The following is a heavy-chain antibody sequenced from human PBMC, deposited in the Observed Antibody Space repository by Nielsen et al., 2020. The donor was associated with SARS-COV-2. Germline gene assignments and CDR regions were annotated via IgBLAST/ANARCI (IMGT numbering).Heavy chain of an antibody. CDR1: GGTFSSYA. D-gene: IGHD6-13*01. Sequence: SVKVSCKASGGTFSSYAISWVRQAPGQGLEWMGGIIPIFGTANYAQKFQGRVTITADESTSTAYMELSSLRSEDTAVYYCARGEWAASPLSDYYYYMDVWGKGTTVTAP. J-gene: IGHJ6*03. CDR2: IIPIFGTA. V-gene: IGHV1-69*13. CDR3: ARGEWAASPLSDYYYYMDV.